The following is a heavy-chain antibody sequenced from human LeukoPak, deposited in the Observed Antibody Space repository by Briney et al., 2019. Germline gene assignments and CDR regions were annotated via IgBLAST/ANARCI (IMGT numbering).Heavy chain of an antibody. J-gene: IGHJ4*02. V-gene: IGHV4-38-2*02. D-gene: IGHD6-19*01. CDR3: ARSSSGCFDS. Sequence: SETLSLTCTVSGYSISSGYYWGWIRQPPGKGLEWIGNIYYSGSTYYNPSLKSRVTISVDTSKNQFSLKLSSVTAADTAVYYCARSSSGCFDSWGQGTLVTVSS. CDR2: IYYSGST. CDR1: GYSISSGYY.